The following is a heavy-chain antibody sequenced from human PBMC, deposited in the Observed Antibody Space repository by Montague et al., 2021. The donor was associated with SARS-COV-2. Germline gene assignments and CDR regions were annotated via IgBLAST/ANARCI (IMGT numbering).Heavy chain of an antibody. J-gene: IGHJ4*02. CDR3: ARIVGDCSSDSCYAVR. D-gene: IGHD2-2*01. Sequence: SETLSLTCAVSGASTNSNSYHWGWIRQPPGKGLDWIGSFYYTGXTXYTXXXKXRVTISGDTSKNQFSLKLTSVTAADTAVYYCARIVGDCSSDSCYAVRWGQGTVVTVSS. CDR1: GASTNSNSYH. V-gene: IGHV4-39*01. CDR2: FYYTGXT.